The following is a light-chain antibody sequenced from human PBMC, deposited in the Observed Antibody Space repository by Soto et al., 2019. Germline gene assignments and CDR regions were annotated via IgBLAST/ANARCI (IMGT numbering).Light chain of an antibody. CDR2: EGS. J-gene: IGLJ1*01. CDR3: CSYAGSNYYV. Sequence: QSVLTQPASVSGSPGQSITISCTGTGNDVGSYNLVSWYQHHPGKAPKLMIFEGSKRPSGVSNRFSGSKSGSTASLTISGLQAEDEADFYCCSYAGSNYYVFGTGTKVTVL. V-gene: IGLV2-23*01. CDR1: GNDVGSYNL.